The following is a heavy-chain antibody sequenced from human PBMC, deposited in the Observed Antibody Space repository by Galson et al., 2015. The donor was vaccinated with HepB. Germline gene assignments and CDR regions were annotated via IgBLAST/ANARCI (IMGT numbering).Heavy chain of an antibody. V-gene: IGHV7-4-1*02. D-gene: IGHD2-2*01. CDR2: INTNTGNP. J-gene: IGHJ6*02. Sequence: SVKVSCKASGYTFTSYAMNWVRQAPGQGLEWMGWINTNTGNPTYAQGFTGRFVFSLDTSVSTAYLQISSLKAEDTAVYYCASQKVYCSSTSCYYYYGMDVWGQGTTVTVSS. CDR1: GYTFTSYA. CDR3: ASQKVYCSSTSCYYYYGMDV.